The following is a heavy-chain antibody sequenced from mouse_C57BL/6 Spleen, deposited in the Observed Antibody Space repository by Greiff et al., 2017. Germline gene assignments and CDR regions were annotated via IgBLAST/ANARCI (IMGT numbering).Heavy chain of an antibody. CDR1: GYTFTSYG. J-gene: IGHJ4*01. Sequence: QVQLKESGAELARPGASVKLSCKASGYTFTSYGISWVKQRTGQGLEWIGEIYPRSGNTYYNEKFKGKATLTADKSSSTAYMELRSLTSEDSAVYFCARDVSNYDAMDYWGQGTSVTVSS. V-gene: IGHV1-81*01. CDR2: IYPRSGNT. CDR3: ARDVSNYDAMDY. D-gene: IGHD2-5*01.